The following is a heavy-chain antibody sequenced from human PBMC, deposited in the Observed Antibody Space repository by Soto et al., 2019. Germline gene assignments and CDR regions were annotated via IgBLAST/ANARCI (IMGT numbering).Heavy chain of an antibody. Sequence: GESLKISCKGSGFSFTTYCIGWVRQLPGKGLEWMAIIHPADSDTRYSPSFQGQVTISADKSINSVYLQWSSLKASDTATYYCARLGFNYDFLSGYYNVHHYYGIDVWGQGTTVTVSS. CDR3: ARLGFNYDFLSGYYNVHHYYGIDV. CDR1: GFSFTTYC. CDR2: IHPADSDT. V-gene: IGHV5-51*01. D-gene: IGHD3-3*01. J-gene: IGHJ6*02.